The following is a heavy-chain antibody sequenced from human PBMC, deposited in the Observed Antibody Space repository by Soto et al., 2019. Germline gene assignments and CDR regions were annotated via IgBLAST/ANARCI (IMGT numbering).Heavy chain of an antibody. D-gene: IGHD3-22*01. CDR2: ISAYNGST. Sequence: ASVKVSCKASGYTFTSYGISWVRQAPGQGLEWMGWISAYNGSTNYAQKLQGRVTMTTDTSTSTAYMELRSLTSDDTAVYFCARGLYDSSGYSGEENDYWGQGTLVTVSS. V-gene: IGHV1-18*01. CDR1: GYTFTSYG. CDR3: ARGLYDSSGYSGEENDY. J-gene: IGHJ4*02.